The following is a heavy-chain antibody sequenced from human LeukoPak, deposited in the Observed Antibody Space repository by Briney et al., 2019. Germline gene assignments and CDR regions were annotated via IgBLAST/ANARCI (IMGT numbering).Heavy chain of an antibody. D-gene: IGHD3-10*01. Sequence: PSETLSLTCTVSGGSISSYYWSWIRQPPGKGLEWIGYIYYSGSTYYNPSLKSRVTISVDTSKNQFSLKLSSVTAADTAVYYCAARPTMVRGVIFHWGQGTLVTVSS. V-gene: IGHV4-59*04. J-gene: IGHJ4*02. CDR3: AARPTMVRGVIFH. CDR2: IYYSGST. CDR1: GGSISSYY.